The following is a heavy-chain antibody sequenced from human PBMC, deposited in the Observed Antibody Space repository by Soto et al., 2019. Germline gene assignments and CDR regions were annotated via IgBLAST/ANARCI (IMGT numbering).Heavy chain of an antibody. D-gene: IGHD3-9*01. Sequence: ASVKVSGKASGYTFTPYDINWVRQATGQGLEWVGWMNPDSGYTGYAQKFQGRVTMARDTSISTAYMELSSLISEDTAVYYCARGLDGNSWNYDILTGDYWGQGTLVTVSS. J-gene: IGHJ4*02. CDR1: GYTFTPYD. CDR3: ARGLDGNSWNYDILTGDY. CDR2: MNPDSGYT. V-gene: IGHV1-8*01.